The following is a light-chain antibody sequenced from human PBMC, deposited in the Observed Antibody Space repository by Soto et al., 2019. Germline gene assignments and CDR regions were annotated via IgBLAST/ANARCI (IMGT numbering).Light chain of an antibody. CDR3: QQTYSPPYG. V-gene: IGKV1-39*01. CDR2: VVS. J-gene: IGKJ2*01. Sequence: DIQMTQSPVSLSASVGDRVTITCRASQNIDTYLNWYQQKPGKAPNLLIYVVSNLQTGVPSRFSGSGSGTDFTLTISSLQPEDFATYDCQQTYSPPYGFGQGTKLEIK. CDR1: QNIDTY.